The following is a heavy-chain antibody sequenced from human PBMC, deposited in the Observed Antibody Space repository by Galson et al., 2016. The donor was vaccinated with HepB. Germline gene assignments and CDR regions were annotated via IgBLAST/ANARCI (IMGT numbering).Heavy chain of an antibody. D-gene: IGHD2-15*01. CDR3: AKVLGAGYCGGSSCAMDV. CDR2: ISRSGGST. Sequence: SLRLSCAASGFTFSSYAMSWVRQAPGKGLEWVSTISRSGGSTYFADSVKGRFTITRDNSKNTLYLQMNSLRAEDTAVHYCAKVLGAGYCGGSSCAMDVWGQGTTVTVSS. J-gene: IGHJ6*02. CDR1: GFTFSSYA. V-gene: IGHV3-23*01.